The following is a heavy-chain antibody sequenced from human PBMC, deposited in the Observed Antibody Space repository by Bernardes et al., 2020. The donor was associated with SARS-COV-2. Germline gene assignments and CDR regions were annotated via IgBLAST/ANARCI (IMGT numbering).Heavy chain of an antibody. V-gene: IGHV1-2*02. Sequence: ASLKDSCKASGYTFTGYYMHWVRQAPGQGLEWMGWINPNSGGTNYAQKFQGRVTMTRDTSISTAYMELSRLRSDDTAVYYCARDPVYYYYGMDVWGQGTTVTVSS. CDR2: INPNSGGT. J-gene: IGHJ6*02. CDR1: GYTFTGYY. CDR3: ARDPVYYYYGMDV.